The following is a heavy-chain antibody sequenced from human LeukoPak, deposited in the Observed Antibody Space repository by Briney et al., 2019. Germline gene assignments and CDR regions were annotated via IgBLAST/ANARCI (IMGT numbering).Heavy chain of an antibody. CDR3: VSFYETY. Sequence: GGSLRLSCAASGNYWMHWVRQAPGKGLVWVSHINSDGSWTSYADSVKGRFTISKDDAKNTVYLQMNSLRAEDTAVYYCVSFYETYWGRGTLVTVSS. CDR2: INSDGSWT. CDR1: GNYW. D-gene: IGHD2/OR15-2a*01. J-gene: IGHJ4*02. V-gene: IGHV3-74*01.